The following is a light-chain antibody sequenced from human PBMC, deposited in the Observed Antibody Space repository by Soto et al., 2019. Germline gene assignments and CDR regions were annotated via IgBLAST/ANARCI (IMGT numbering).Light chain of an antibody. V-gene: IGKV3-11*01. CDR1: QSVSSN. Sequence: EIVMTQSPATLSVSPGERATLSCRASQSVSSNLAWYQQKPGQAPRLLIYGASTRATGIPARFSGSGSGTDHTLTISSLEPEDSAVYYCQQRSNWPITFGQGTRWRL. CDR2: GAS. CDR3: QQRSNWPIT. J-gene: IGKJ5*01.